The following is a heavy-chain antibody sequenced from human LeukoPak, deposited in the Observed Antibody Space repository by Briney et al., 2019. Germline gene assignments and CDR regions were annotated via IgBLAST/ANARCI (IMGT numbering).Heavy chain of an antibody. CDR3: AKGANRWLVADYFDY. D-gene: IGHD6-19*01. J-gene: IGHJ4*02. Sequence: GGSLRLSCAASGFTFSSYGMHWVRQAPGKGLEWVAVISYDASNKYYADPVKGRFIISRDNSKNTLYLQMNSLRAEDTAVYYCAKGANRWLVADYFDYWGQGTLVTVSS. CDR2: ISYDASNK. V-gene: IGHV3-30*18. CDR1: GFTFSSYG.